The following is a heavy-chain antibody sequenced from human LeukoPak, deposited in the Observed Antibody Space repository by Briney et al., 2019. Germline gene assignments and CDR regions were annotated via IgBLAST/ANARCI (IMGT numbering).Heavy chain of an antibody. CDR2: IYTSGST. CDR1: GGSISSYY. CDR3: AREAWGPYSRDAFDI. Sequence: SETLSLTCTVSGGSISSYYWSWIRQPAGKGLEWIGCIYTSGSTNYNPSLKSRVTMSVDTSKNQFSLKLSSVTAADTAVYYCAREAWGPYSRDAFDIWGQGTMVTVSS. J-gene: IGHJ3*02. V-gene: IGHV4-4*07. D-gene: IGHD6-13*01.